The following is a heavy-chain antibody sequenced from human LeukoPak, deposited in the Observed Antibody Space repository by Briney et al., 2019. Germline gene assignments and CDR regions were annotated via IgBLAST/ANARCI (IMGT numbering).Heavy chain of an antibody. CDR2: IYHSGST. D-gene: IGHD3-10*01. CDR3: ARAGVSPHYNFDY. Sequence: SQTLSLTCAVSDGSISSGGYSWSWIRQPPGKGLEWIGYIYHSGSTYYNPSLKSRVTISVDRSKNQFSLKLSSVTAADTAVYYCARAGVSPHYNFDYWGQGTLVTVSS. J-gene: IGHJ4*02. V-gene: IGHV4-30-2*01. CDR1: DGSISSGGYS.